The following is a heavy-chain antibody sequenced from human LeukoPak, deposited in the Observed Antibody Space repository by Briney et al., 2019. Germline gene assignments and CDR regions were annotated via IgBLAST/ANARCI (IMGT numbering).Heavy chain of an antibody. CDR3: ARDPYYYDSSGYFFPNWFDP. Sequence: SVKVSCKASGGTFSSYAISWVRQAPGQGLEWMGRIIPIFGTANYAQKFQGRGTITADKSTSTAYMELSSLRSEDTAVYYCARDPYYYDSSGYFFPNWFDPWGQGTLVTVSS. J-gene: IGHJ5*02. CDR1: GGTFSSYA. V-gene: IGHV1-69*06. D-gene: IGHD3-22*01. CDR2: IIPIFGTA.